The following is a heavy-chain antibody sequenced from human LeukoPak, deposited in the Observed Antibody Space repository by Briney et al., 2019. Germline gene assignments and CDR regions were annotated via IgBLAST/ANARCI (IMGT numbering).Heavy chain of an antibody. CDR1: GGSISSGGYS. J-gene: IGHJ4*02. V-gene: IGHV4-30-2*01. Sequence: SETLSLTCAVSGGSISSGGYSWSWIRQPPGKGLEWIGYIYHSGSTYYNPSLKSRVTISVDTSKNQFSLKLSSVTAADTAVYYCARVGIAARPNLYYFDYWGQGTLVTVSS. CDR3: ARVGIAARPNLYYFDY. CDR2: IYHSGST. D-gene: IGHD6-6*01.